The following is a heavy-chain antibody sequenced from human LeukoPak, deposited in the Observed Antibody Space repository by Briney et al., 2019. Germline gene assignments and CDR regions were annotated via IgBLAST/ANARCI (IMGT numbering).Heavy chain of an antibody. Sequence: TSETLSLTCTVSGGSISNYYWSWLRQPPGKGLEWIGYIYFSETTNINPSLKSRVTISVDMSKNQFSLKLSAVTAADTAVYYCAREEPQTTVPEGLDDWGQGTTVTVSS. CDR3: AREEPQTTVPEGLDD. CDR2: IYFSETT. J-gene: IGHJ6*02. D-gene: IGHD4-17*01. CDR1: GGSISNYY. V-gene: IGHV4-59*01.